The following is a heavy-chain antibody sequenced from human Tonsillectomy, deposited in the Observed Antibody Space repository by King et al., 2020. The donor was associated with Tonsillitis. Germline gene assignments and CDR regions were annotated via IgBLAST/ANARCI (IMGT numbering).Heavy chain of an antibody. V-gene: IGHV3-64D*06. Sequence: VQLVESGGGLVQPGGSLRLSCSASGFTFSDYAMHWVRQAPGKGLEYVSAISSDGGNKYYADSVKGRLTSSRDNSKNTLYFQMSSLRAEDTAVYYFVNGGLYCTVGVCRYYYYYLDVWGKGTTVTVSS. D-gene: IGHD2-8*02. J-gene: IGHJ6*03. CDR2: ISSDGGNK. CDR1: GFTFSDYA. CDR3: VNGGLYCTVGVCRYYYYYLDV.